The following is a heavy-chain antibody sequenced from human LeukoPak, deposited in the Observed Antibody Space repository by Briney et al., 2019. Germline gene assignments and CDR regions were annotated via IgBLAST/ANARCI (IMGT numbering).Heavy chain of an antibody. CDR1: GFPFRSYW. D-gene: IGHD6-19*01. V-gene: IGHV3-74*01. J-gene: IGHJ3*02. CDR2: INGDGSNT. Sequence: RSGGSLRLSCAASGFPFRSYWMEWVRQAPGKGLVWVSTINGDGSNTGYADSVKGRSTISRDNAKNTLYLQMNSLRGEDTAVYYCASLSGWDNAFDIWGQGTMVTVSS. CDR3: ASLSGWDNAFDI.